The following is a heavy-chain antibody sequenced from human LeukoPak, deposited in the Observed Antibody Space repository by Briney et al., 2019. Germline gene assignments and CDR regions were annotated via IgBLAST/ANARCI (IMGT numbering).Heavy chain of an antibody. CDR3: ASRDYDILTGYSYYFDY. V-gene: IGHV4-39*01. CDR2: IYYSGST. CDR1: GGSISSSSYY. D-gene: IGHD3-9*01. J-gene: IGHJ4*02. Sequence: PSETLSLTCTVSGGSISSSSYYWGWIRQPPGKGLEWIGSIYYSGSTYYNPSLKSRVTISVDTSKNQFSLKLSSVTAADTAVYYCASRDYDILTGYSYYFDYWGQGTLVTVSS.